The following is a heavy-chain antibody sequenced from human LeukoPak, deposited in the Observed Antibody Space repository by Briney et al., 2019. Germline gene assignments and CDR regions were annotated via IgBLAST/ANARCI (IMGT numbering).Heavy chain of an antibody. CDR2: IYYSGST. V-gene: IGHV4-59*08. J-gene: IGHJ4*02. D-gene: IGHD5-18*01. CDR3: ARLTAMVRHFDY. CDR1: GGSISSYY. Sequence: SETLSLTCTVSGGSISSYYWSWIRQPPGKGLEWIGYIYYSGSTNYNPSLKSRVTISVDTSKNQFSLKLSSVTAADTAVYYCARLTAMVRHFDYWGRGTLVTVSS.